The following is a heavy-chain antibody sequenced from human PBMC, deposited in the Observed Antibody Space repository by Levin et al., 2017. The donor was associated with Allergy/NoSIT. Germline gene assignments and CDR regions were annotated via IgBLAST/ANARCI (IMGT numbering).Heavy chain of an antibody. Sequence: GGSLRLSCAASGFTFSSYEMNWVRQAPGKGLEWVSYISSSGSTIYYADSVKGRFTISRDNAKNSLYLQMNSLRAEDTAVYYCARHPYYYDSSGYYFDYWGQGTLVTVSS. CDR2: ISSSGSTI. V-gene: IGHV3-48*03. CDR3: ARHPYYYDSSGYYFDY. D-gene: IGHD3-22*01. J-gene: IGHJ4*02. CDR1: GFTFSSYE.